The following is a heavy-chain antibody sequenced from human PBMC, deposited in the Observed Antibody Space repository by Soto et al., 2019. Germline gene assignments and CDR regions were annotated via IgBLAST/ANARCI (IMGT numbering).Heavy chain of an antibody. V-gene: IGHV3-23*01. D-gene: IGHD6-19*01. Sequence: EQLLESGGGLVQPVGCLRISCTASGFSFSTYAMSWVREAPGKGLEWVSGISGSGCNTYYADSVRGRFTISRDNSKNTLYLQMNSLTAEDTAIYYGAKYVWMEVAGTAYRGQETLVTVS. J-gene: IGHJ4*02. CDR1: GFSFSTYA. CDR3: AKYVWMEVAGTAY. CDR2: ISGSGCNT.